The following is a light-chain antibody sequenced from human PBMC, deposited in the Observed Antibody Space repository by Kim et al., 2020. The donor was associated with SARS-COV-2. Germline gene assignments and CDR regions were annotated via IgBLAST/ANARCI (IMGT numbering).Light chain of an antibody. Sequence: QSALTQPPSASGSPGQSVTISCTGTSSDVGGYNYVSWYQQHPGKAPKLMIYEVSKRPSGVPDRFSGSKSGNTASLTVSGLQAEDEADYYCRLGVFGT. J-gene: IGLJ1*01. CDR2: EVS. V-gene: IGLV2-8*01. CDR3: RLGV. CDR1: SSDVGGYNY.